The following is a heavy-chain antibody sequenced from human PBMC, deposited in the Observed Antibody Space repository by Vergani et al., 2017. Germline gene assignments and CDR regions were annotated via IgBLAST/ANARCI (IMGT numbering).Heavy chain of an antibody. V-gene: IGHV3-48*01. CDR2: TRSSSSTI. CDR1: GFTFSRYS. CDR3: ATLQTLDAFDI. Sequence: EVQLVESGGGLVQPGGSLRLSCAASGFTFSRYSMNWVRQAPGKGLEWVSYTRSSSSTIYYADSLTGRFTISRDNAKNSLYLQMNTLRAEHTAVYYCATLQTLDAFDIGGQGIMVTVAS. D-gene: IGHD4-11*01. J-gene: IGHJ3*02.